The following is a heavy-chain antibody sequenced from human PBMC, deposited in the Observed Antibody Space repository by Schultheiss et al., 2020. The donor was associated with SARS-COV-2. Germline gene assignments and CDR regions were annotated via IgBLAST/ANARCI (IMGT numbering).Heavy chain of an antibody. Sequence: GGSLRLSCAASGFTFSDYYMSWIRQAPGKGLEWVSAIGTAGDTYYPGSVKGRFTISRENAKNTLYLQMNSLRAEDTAVYYCAKGMIDYWGQGTLVTVSS. V-gene: IGHV3-13*01. CDR2: IGTAGDT. CDR3: AKGMIDY. J-gene: IGHJ4*02. CDR1: GFTFSDYY.